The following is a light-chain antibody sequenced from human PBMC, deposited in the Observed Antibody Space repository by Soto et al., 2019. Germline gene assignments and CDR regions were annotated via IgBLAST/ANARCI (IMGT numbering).Light chain of an antibody. Sequence: EIVMTNSPATLSVSPWERATLSCRASQSVRSNFAWYQQKPGQAPRLLIYGASIGATGIPARFSGSGSGTEFTLTISSLQSEDFAVYYCQQYNNWPAITFGQGTRLEIK. CDR3: QQYNNWPAIT. J-gene: IGKJ5*01. CDR1: QSVRSN. CDR2: GAS. V-gene: IGKV3D-15*01.